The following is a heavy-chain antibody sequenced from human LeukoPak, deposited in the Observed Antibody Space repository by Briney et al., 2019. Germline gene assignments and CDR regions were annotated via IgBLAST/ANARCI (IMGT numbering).Heavy chain of an antibody. V-gene: IGHV4-31*03. CDR1: GGSISSGGYY. J-gene: IGHJ5*02. Sequence: PSQTLSLTCTVSGGSISSGGYYWSWIRQHPGKGLEWIGYIYYSGSTYYNPSLKSRVTISVDTSKNQFSLKLSSVTAADTAVYYCARGTRDYYDSSGLTLLNWLDPWGQGTLVTVSS. D-gene: IGHD3-22*01. CDR2: IYYSGST. CDR3: ARGTRDYYDSSGLTLLNWLDP.